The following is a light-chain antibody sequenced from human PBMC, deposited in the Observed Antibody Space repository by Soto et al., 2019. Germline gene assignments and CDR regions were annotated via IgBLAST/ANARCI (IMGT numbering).Light chain of an antibody. CDR3: QQYNGYWT. CDR2: EAS. V-gene: IGKV1-5*03. Sequence: DIQMTQSPSTLSASVGDRVTITCRASQSISGSLAWYQQKPGKAPKLLIYEASNLKSGVPSRFSGSGSWTEYTLTIISLQTDDSASYYCQQYNGYWTVGQGTRVEIK. CDR1: QSISGS. J-gene: IGKJ1*01.